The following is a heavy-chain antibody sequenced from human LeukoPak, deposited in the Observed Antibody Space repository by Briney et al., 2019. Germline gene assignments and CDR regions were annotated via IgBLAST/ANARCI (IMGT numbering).Heavy chain of an antibody. CDR1: GFTFSSYW. J-gene: IGHJ4*02. V-gene: IGHV3-74*01. CDR3: ARDSGRGAFFYY. D-gene: IGHD5-24*01. Sequence: PGGSLRLSCAASGFTFSSYWMHWVRQAPGKGLVWVSRINTDGSSTTYADSVKGRFTTSRDNAKNTPYLQMNSLRAEDTAVYYSARDSGRGAFFYYCGQGTPVTVSS. CDR2: INTDGSST.